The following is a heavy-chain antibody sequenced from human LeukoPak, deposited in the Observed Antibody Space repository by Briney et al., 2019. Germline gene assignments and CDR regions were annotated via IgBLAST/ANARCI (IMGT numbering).Heavy chain of an antibody. CDR3: ASYDFWSGYCLY. CDR1: GFTFSDYY. J-gene: IGHJ4*02. CDR2: ISSSGSTI. V-gene: IGHV3-11*04. Sequence: GGSLRLSCAASGFTFSDYYMSWIRQAPGKGLEWVSYISSSGSTIYYADSVKGRFTISRDNAKNSLYLQMNSLRAEDTAVYYRASYDFWSGYCLYWGQGTLVTVSS. D-gene: IGHD3-3*01.